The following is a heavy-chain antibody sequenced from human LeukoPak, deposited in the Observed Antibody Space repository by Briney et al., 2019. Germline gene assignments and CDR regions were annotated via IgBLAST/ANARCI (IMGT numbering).Heavy chain of an antibody. V-gene: IGHV1-3*01. CDR1: GYTFTSYA. CDR2: INACNGKT. CDR3: ARGYFDWLLRDTEFDY. Sequence: ASGKVSCKASGYTFTSYAMHWVGQAPGQRGEGRGWINACNGKTKYSQKFQGRVTITRDTSASTAYMELSSLRSEDTAVYYCARGYFDWLLRDTEFDYWGQGTLVTVSS. D-gene: IGHD3-9*01. J-gene: IGHJ4*02.